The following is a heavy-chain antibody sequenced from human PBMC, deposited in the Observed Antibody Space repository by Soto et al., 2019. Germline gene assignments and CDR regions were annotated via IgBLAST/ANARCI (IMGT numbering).Heavy chain of an antibody. J-gene: IGHJ4*02. CDR1: GYTFTSYY. CDR3: ARVYCSGGGCYGIDY. D-gene: IGHD2-15*01. V-gene: IGHV1-46*04. CDR2: ISPSGGST. Sequence: QVQLVQSGAEVKKPGASVKVSCKASGYTFTSYYMHWVRQAPGQGLEWMGIISPSGGSTTYAQKLQCRVRMTRDTSASTVYMELSSLRSEDTAGYYCARVYCSGGGCYGIDYWGQGTLVTVSS.